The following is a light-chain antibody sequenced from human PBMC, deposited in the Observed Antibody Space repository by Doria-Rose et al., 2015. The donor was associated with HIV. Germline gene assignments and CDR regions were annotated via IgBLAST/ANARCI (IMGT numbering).Light chain of an antibody. CDR3: HQYNSWPT. CDR1: QSVSTD. V-gene: IGKV3-15*01. J-gene: IGKJ5*01. CDR2: GAS. Sequence: MTQSPETLSVSPGESATLSCRASQSVSTDLAWYQHKPGQAPRPLIWGASTRATGIPARFGGSGSGTEFTLTISSLQSEDFAIYFCHQYNSWPTFGQGTRLDIK.